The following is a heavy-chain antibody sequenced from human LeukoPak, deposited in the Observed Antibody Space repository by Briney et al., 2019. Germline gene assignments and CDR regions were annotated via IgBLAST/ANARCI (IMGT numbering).Heavy chain of an antibody. Sequence: GGSLRLSCAASGFTFRSYSMNWVRQAPGKGLEWVSSISTGSSYIYYADSVKGRFTISRDNAKNSLYLQMNSLRAEGTAVYYCARVSGVVPAATLDFWGQGALVTVSS. D-gene: IGHD2-2*01. CDR2: ISTGSSYI. J-gene: IGHJ4*02. CDR1: GFTFRSYS. V-gene: IGHV3-21*01. CDR3: ARVSGVVPAATLDF.